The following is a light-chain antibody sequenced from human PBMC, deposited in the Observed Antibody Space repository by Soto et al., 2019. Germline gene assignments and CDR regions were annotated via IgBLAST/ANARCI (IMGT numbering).Light chain of an antibody. Sequence: DIQMTQSPSSLSASVGDRVTITCRASQSISSYLNWYQQKPGKAPKLLIYAASSLQSGVPSRFGGSGSGTDFTLTISSLQPEDFATYYCQQSYSTPITFGQGTRREIK. V-gene: IGKV1-39*01. CDR2: AAS. CDR1: QSISSY. CDR3: QQSYSTPIT. J-gene: IGKJ5*01.